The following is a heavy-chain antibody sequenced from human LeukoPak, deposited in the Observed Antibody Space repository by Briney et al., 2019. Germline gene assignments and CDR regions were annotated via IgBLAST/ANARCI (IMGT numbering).Heavy chain of an antibody. J-gene: IGHJ4*02. D-gene: IGHD5-18*01. V-gene: IGHV3-30*18. CDR3: VKGRRGSSYVHYFDS. Sequence: GGSLRLSCEISGLIFETYGMHWVRQAPGKGLEWVGVISKNGSNTYYGDSVKGRFTISRDNTNNTLSLQMNGLTTEDTGVYFCVKGRRGSSYVHYFDSWGQGTLVTVSS. CDR2: ISKNGSNT. CDR1: GLIFETYG.